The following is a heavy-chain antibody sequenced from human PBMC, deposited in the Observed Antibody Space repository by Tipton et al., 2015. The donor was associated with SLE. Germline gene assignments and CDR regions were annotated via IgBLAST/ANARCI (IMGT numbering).Heavy chain of an antibody. D-gene: IGHD3-22*01. CDR1: GFTFSSYA. CDR2: ISGSGGST. V-gene: IGHV3-23*01. Sequence: SLRLSCAASGFTFSSYAMSWVRQAPGKGLEWVSAISGSGGSTYYADSVKGRFTISRDNSKNTLYLQMNSLRAEDTAVYYCAMGEHYYDSSGYRWGQGTMVTVSS. CDR3: AMGEHYYDSSGYR. J-gene: IGHJ3*01.